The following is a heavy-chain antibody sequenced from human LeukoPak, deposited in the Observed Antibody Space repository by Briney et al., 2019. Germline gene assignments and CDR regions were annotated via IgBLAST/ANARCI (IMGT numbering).Heavy chain of an antibody. V-gene: IGHV3-23*01. J-gene: IGHJ4*02. Sequence: GGSLRLSCAASGFTFSIYAMSWVRQAPGKGLEWVSAISGSGVSTYYADSVKGRYTISRDNSKNTLSLQMNSLRAEDTAVYYCATPNPRWPGYYFDYWGQGTLVTVSS. CDR2: ISGSGVST. CDR1: GFTFSIYA. D-gene: IGHD6-13*01. CDR3: ATPNPRWPGYYFDY.